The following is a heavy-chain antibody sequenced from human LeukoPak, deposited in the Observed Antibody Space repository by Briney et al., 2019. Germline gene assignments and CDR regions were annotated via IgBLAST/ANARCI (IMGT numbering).Heavy chain of an antibody. D-gene: IGHD2-21*01. Sequence: SETLSLTCTVSGGSINSYYWGWIRQPAGKGLEWIGRIYTSENANYDPSLKSRVTMSVDTTKNQFSLKVSSVTAADTAVYYCAREPDSKAGAFDIWGQGTMVTVSS. CDR3: AREPDSKAGAFDI. J-gene: IGHJ3*02. CDR2: IYTSENA. CDR1: GGSINSYY. V-gene: IGHV4-4*07.